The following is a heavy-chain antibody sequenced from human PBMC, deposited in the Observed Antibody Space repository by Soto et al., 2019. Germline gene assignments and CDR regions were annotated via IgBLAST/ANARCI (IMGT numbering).Heavy chain of an antibody. CDR3: ASRDPGTSVDY. Sequence: SETLSLTCAVSGGSFTSNNWWTWVRQPPGQGLEWIGEIYRTGSTNYNPYLKSRVTISLDKSENQFSLKVTSLTAADTAVYYCASRDPGTSVDYWGQGTLVTVSS. J-gene: IGHJ4*02. CDR1: GGSFTSNNW. V-gene: IGHV4-4*02. CDR2: IYRTGST. D-gene: IGHD1-7*01.